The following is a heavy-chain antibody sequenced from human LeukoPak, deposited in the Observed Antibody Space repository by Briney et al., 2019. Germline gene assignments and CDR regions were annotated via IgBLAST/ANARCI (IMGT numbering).Heavy chain of an antibody. J-gene: IGHJ3*02. Sequence: SETLSLTCTVSGGSISSYYWSWIRQPAGKGLEWIGRIYTSGSTNYSPSLKSRVTMSVDTSKNQFSLKLSSVTAADTAVYYCARSRSSPYYYGSGRTDAFDIWGQGTMVTVSS. V-gene: IGHV4-4*07. CDR2: IYTSGST. CDR3: ARSRSSPYYYGSGRTDAFDI. D-gene: IGHD3-10*01. CDR1: GGSISSYY.